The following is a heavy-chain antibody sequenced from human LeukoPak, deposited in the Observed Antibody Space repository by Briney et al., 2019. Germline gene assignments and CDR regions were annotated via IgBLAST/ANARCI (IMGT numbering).Heavy chain of an antibody. CDR2: ISYDGSNK. CDR3: ARVDTGWEICY. Sequence: PGGSLRLSCAASGFTFSSYGMNWVRQAPGKGLEWVAVISYDGSNKYYADSVKGRFTISRDNSKNTLYLQMNSLRAEDTAVYFCARVDTGWEICYWGQGTLVTVSS. J-gene: IGHJ4*02. D-gene: IGHD1-26*01. CDR1: GFTFSSYG. V-gene: IGHV3-30*03.